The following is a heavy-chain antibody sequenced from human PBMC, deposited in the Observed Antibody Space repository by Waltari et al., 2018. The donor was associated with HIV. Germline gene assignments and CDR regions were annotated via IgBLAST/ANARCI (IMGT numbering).Heavy chain of an antibody. Sequence: QVQLEESGPGLVKPSENLSLTCTVSGGSLSSYSWSWIRLPAGKGLEWIGRIYTSGSTNYNPSLKSRVTLSVDTSMNQFSLKLSSVTAADTAVYYCARGLRLGELSLYKYAFDIWGQGTMVTVSS. CDR3: ARGLRLGELSLYKYAFDI. CDR1: GGSLSSYS. V-gene: IGHV4-4*07. CDR2: IYTSGST. J-gene: IGHJ3*02. D-gene: IGHD3-16*02.